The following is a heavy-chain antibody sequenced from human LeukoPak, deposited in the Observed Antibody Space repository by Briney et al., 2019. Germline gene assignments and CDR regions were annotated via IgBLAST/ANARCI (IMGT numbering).Heavy chain of an antibody. J-gene: IGHJ4*02. V-gene: IGHV1-69*01. D-gene: IGHD3-22*01. CDR3: ARVSGRYDSSGSYYFDY. CDR1: GGTFSSYA. Sequence: ASVKVSCKASGGTFSSYAISWVRQAPGQGLEWMGGIIPIFGTANYAQKFQGRVTITADESTSTAYMELSSLRSEDTAVYYCARVSGRYDSSGSYYFDYWGQGTLVTVSS. CDR2: IIPIFGTA.